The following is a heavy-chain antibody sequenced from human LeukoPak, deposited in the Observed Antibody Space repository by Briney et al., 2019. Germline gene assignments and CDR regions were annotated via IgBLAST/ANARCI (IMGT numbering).Heavy chain of an antibody. J-gene: IGHJ4*02. CDR1: GGSISSYY. Sequence: SETLSLTCTVSGGSISSYYWSWIRQPPGKGLEWIGYIYYSGSTNYNPSLKSRVTISVDTSKNQFSLKLSSVTAADTAVYYCARELTNWNYDYWGQGTLVTVSS. CDR2: IYYSGST. D-gene: IGHD1-7*01. CDR3: ARELTNWNYDY. V-gene: IGHV4-59*01.